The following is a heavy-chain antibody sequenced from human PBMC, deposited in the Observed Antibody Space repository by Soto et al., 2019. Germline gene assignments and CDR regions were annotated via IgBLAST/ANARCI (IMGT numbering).Heavy chain of an antibody. J-gene: IGHJ3*02. CDR3: ATKPPYYCSSTSCYRLVGAFDI. Sequence: SETLSLTCAVYGGSFSGYYWSWIRQPPGKGLEWIGEINHSGSTNYNPSLKSRCTISVDTSKNQFSLKLSSVTAADTAVYYCATKPPYYCSSTSCYRLVGAFDIWGKGTMVTVSS. D-gene: IGHD2-2*01. CDR1: GGSFSGYY. V-gene: IGHV4-34*01. CDR2: INHSGST.